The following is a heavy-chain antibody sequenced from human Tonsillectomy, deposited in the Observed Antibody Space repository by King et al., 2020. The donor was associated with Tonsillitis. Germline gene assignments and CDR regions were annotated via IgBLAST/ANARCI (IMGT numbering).Heavy chain of an antibody. D-gene: IGHD3-10*01. V-gene: IGHV6-1*02. Sequence: VQLQQSGPGLVKPSQTLSLTCGISGDSVSSNSAGWNWIRQAPSRGLEWLGRIYYRSKWYIDYAPSVKSRISINPDTSKNQFSLQLNSVTPEDTAVYYCAGVGLVRGAIGWFDPWGQGTLVTVSS. CDR1: GDSVSSNSAG. CDR3: AGVGLVRGAIGWFDP. CDR2: IYYRSKWYI. J-gene: IGHJ5*02.